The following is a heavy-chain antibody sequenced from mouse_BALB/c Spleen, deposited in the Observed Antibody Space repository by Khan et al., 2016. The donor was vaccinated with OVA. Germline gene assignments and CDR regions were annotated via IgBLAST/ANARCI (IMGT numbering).Heavy chain of an antibody. J-gene: IGHJ3*01. D-gene: IGHD4-1*01. Sequence: EVELVESGGDLVRPGGSLKLSCAASGFSFSSYSMSWVRQTPDKKLEWVATISSGGDYTYYPDSVKGRFTISRANAKNTLYLHMSSLKSEDTAIYYCASHLTGSFAYWGQGTLVTVSA. CDR3: ASHLTGSFAY. CDR2: ISSGGDYT. CDR1: GFSFSSYS. V-gene: IGHV5-6*01.